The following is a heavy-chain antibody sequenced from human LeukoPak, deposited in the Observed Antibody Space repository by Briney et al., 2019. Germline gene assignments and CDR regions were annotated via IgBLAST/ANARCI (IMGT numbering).Heavy chain of an antibody. CDR3: ARDSNNWNDGSIDY. V-gene: IGHV3-48*03. Sequence: GGSLRLSCAASGFTFSSYEMNWVRPAPGKGLEWVSYIISSGSTIYYADSVKGRFTISRDNAKSSLYLQMNSLRAEDTAAYYCARDSNNWNDGSIDYWGQGTLVTVSS. D-gene: IGHD1-1*01. CDR2: IISSGSTI. CDR1: GFTFSSYE. J-gene: IGHJ4*02.